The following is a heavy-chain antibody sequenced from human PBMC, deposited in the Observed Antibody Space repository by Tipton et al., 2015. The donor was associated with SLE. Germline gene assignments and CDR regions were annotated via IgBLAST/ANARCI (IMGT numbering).Heavy chain of an antibody. CDR1: GGSVSSGSYY. CDR2: IYYSGST. Sequence: TLSLTCTVSGGSVSSGSYYWGWIRQPPGKGLEWIGSIYYSGSTYYNPSLKSRVTISVDTSKNQFSLKLSSVTAADTAVYYCARDRRQLVWGDAFDIWGQGTMVTVSS. J-gene: IGHJ3*02. V-gene: IGHV4-39*07. CDR3: ARDRRQLVWGDAFDI. D-gene: IGHD3-16*01.